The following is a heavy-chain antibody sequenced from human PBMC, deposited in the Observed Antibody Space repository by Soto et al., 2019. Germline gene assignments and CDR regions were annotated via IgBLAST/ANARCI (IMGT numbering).Heavy chain of an antibody. CDR1: GYRFTDSY. Sequence: EVKLVQSGAEVKKPGATVKISCKGFGYRFTDSYIHWIKQAPGKGLGWMGLVDPQNNNTDYGRTLQGRLTLTADTSTDTAFMELRNLRSEDTAAYYCTGDILGTHMSSLDFWGQGALVTVSS. CDR3: TGDILGTHMSSLDF. J-gene: IGHJ4*02. V-gene: IGHV1-69-2*01. CDR2: VDPQNNNT. D-gene: IGHD3-3*02.